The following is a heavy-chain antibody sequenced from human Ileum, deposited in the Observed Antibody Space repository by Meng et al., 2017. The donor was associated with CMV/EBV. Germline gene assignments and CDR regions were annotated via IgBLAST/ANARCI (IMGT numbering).Heavy chain of an antibody. CDR3: AREARYSGDSGTSSAMDV. Sequence: GGSLRLSCAASRFTFSDYFMSWIRQAPGKGLEWVAYINSGGGTIYAESVKGRFTISRDNAKTSLYLQMNSLRGEDTAVYYCAREARYSGDSGTSSAMDVWGQGTTVTVSS. J-gene: IGHJ6*02. V-gene: IGHV3-11*04. CDR1: RFTFSDYF. D-gene: IGHD2-2*01. CDR2: INSGGGTI.